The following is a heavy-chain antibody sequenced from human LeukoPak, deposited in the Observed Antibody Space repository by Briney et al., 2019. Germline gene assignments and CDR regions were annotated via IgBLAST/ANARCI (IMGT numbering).Heavy chain of an antibody. CDR3: ARGIIFDY. CDR2: IKQDGSKK. D-gene: IGHD1-14*01. Sequence: GGSLRLSCVASGFPFSSYWMTWVRQAPGKGLEWVANIKQDGSKKSYVDSVKGRFTTSRDNAKNSLYLQMNSLRAEDTAVYYCARGIIFDYWGQGTLVTVSS. CDR1: GFPFSSYW. J-gene: IGHJ4*02. V-gene: IGHV3-7*01.